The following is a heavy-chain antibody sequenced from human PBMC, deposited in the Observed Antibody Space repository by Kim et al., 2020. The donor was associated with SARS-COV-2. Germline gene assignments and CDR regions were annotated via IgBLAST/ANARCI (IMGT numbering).Heavy chain of an antibody. CDR2: IYYSGST. CDR3: ARMDTALDY. V-gene: IGHV4-59*01. J-gene: IGHJ4*02. Sequence: SETLSLTCTVSGGSISSDYWSWIRQPPGKGLEWIGYIYYSGSTNYNPSLKSRVAISLDTSKSQFSLKLTSVTAADTAVYYCARMDTALDYLFPASLVTVS. D-gene: IGHD5-18*01. CDR1: GGSISSDY.